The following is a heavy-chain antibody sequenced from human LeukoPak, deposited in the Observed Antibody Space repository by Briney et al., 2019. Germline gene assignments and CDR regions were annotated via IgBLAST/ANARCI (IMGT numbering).Heavy chain of an antibody. D-gene: IGHD6-19*01. V-gene: IGHV3-15*01. Sequence: GGSLRLSCAASGFTFSNAWMSWVRQAPGKGLEWVGRIKSKTDGGTTDYAAPVKGRFTISRDDSKNTLYLQMNSLKTEDTAVYYCTTGLAGTDYFDYWGQGTLVTVSS. CDR2: IKSKTDGGTT. J-gene: IGHJ4*02. CDR1: GFTFSNAW. CDR3: TTGLAGTDYFDY.